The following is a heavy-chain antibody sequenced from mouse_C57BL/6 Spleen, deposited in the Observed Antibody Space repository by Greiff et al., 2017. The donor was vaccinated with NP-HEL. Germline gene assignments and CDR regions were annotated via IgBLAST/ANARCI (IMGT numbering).Heavy chain of an antibody. CDR3: ARRVTTPLYAMDY. J-gene: IGHJ4*01. D-gene: IGHD2-5*01. CDR2: IAPDAGET. Sequence: EVQLQQSGAELVQPGASVKLSCTASGFNINDYYMHWVKQRPEQGLEWIGRIAPDAGETKYAPKFQGKATITADTSSNTAYLQLRSLTSEDTAVNYCARRVTTPLYAMDYWGQGTSVTVSS. CDR1: GFNINDYY. V-gene: IGHV14-2*01.